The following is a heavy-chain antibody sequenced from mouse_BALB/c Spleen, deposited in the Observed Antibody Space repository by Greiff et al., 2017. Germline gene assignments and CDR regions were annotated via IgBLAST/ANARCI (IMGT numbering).Heavy chain of an antibody. D-gene: IGHD2-4*01. CDR3: ARDYDYDGWYFDV. Sequence: VQLKESGPELVKPGASVKMSCKASGYTFTSYVMHWVKQKPGQGLEWIGYINPYNDGTKYNEKFKGKATLTSDKSSSTAYMELSSLTSEDSAVYYCARDYDYDGWYFDVWGAGTTVTVSS. CDR1: GYTFTSYV. CDR2: INPYNDGT. J-gene: IGHJ1*01. V-gene: IGHV1-14*01.